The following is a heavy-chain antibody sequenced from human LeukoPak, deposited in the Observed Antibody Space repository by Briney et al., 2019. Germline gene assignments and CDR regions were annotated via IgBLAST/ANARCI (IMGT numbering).Heavy chain of an antibody. V-gene: IGHV1-69*13. Sequence: GASVKVSCKASGGTFSSYAISWVRQAPGQGLGWMGGIIPIFGTANYAQKFQGRVTITADESTSTAYMELSSLRSEDTAVYYCARTLYDFWSGYYLDYWGQGTLVTASS. D-gene: IGHD3-3*01. CDR1: GGTFSSYA. CDR2: IIPIFGTA. CDR3: ARTLYDFWSGYYLDY. J-gene: IGHJ4*02.